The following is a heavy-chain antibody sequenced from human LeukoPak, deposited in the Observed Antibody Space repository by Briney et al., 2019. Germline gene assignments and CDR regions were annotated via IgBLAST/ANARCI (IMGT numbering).Heavy chain of an antibody. D-gene: IGHD3-10*01. Sequence: SGGSLRLSCAASGFTSDDYAMHWVRQAPGKGLEWVSGISWNSGSIGYADSVKGRFTISRDNAKNSLYLQMNSLRAEDTALYYCAKSTFGELLGWFDPWGQGTLVTVSS. CDR1: GFTSDDYA. V-gene: IGHV3-9*02. CDR3: AKSTFGELLGWFDP. CDR2: ISWNSGSI. J-gene: IGHJ5*02.